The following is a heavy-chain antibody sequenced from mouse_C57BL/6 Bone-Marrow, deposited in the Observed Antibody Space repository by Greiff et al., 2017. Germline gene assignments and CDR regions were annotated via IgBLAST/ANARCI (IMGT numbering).Heavy chain of an antibody. J-gene: IGHJ4*01. D-gene: IGHD2-1*01. Sequence: QVQLQQPGAELVMPGASVKLSCKASGYTFTSYWMHWVKQRPGPGLEWIGEIDPSDSYTNYNQKFKGKSTLTVDKSSSTAYMQLSSLTSEDSAVYYCASLLTGMDYWGQGTSVTVSS. CDR3: ASLLTGMDY. V-gene: IGHV1-69*01. CDR1: GYTFTSYW. CDR2: IDPSDSYT.